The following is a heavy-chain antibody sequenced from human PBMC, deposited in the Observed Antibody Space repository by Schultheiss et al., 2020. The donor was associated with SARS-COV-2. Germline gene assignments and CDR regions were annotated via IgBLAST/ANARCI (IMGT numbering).Heavy chain of an antibody. J-gene: IGHJ6*02. CDR2: IWYDGSNK. V-gene: IGHV3-33*01. D-gene: IGHD5-12*01. CDR3: ARGSGGYDGSHYYYGMDV. CDR1: GFTFSSYG. Sequence: GGSLRLSCAASGFTFSSYGMHWVRQAPGKGLEWVAVIWYDGSNKYYADSVKGRFTISRDNSKNTLYLQMNSLRAEDTAVYYCARGSGGYDGSHYYYGMDVWGQGTTVTVSS.